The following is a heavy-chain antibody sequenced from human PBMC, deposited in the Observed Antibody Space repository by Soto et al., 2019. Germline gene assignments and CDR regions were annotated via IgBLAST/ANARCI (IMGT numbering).Heavy chain of an antibody. CDR3: ARGLNSYYDFWSGYSHRSDP. Sequence: ASVKVSCKASGYTFTSYGISWVRQAPGQGLEWMGWISAYNGNTNYAQKLQGRVTMTTDTSTSTAYMELRSLRSDDTAVYYCARGLNSYYDFWSGYSHRSDPWGQGTLVTVSS. D-gene: IGHD3-3*01. J-gene: IGHJ5*02. V-gene: IGHV1-18*01. CDR1: GYTFTSYG. CDR2: ISAYNGNT.